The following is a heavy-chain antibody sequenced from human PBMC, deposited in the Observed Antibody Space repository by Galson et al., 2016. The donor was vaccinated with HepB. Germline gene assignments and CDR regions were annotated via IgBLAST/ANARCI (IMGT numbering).Heavy chain of an antibody. J-gene: IGHJ4*02. D-gene: IGHD1-1*01. CDR3: ARRILGIQHIPFDH. Sequence: PALVKPPQTLTLTCTFSGFSLATGGVGVGWIRQPPGKALEWLALIYWDDYKRYSPSLQSRLAITKDTSKNQVVLTVSNVDPVDTGTYYCARRILGIQHIPFDHWGQGTLVLVSS. CDR2: IYWDDYK. V-gene: IGHV2-5*02. CDR1: GFSLATGGVG.